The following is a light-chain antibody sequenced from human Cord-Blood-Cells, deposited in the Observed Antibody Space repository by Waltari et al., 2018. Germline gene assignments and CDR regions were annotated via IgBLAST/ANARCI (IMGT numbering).Light chain of an antibody. CDR1: QSVSSN. CDR2: GAS. V-gene: IGKV3-15*01. Sequence: EIVMTQSPATLSVSLGERATLSCRASQSVSSNLAWYQQKPGQAPRLLIYGASTRATGIPARFSGSGSGTEFTLTISSLQSEDFAVYYCQQYNNWHITFGQGTRLEIK. CDR3: QQYNNWHIT. J-gene: IGKJ5*01.